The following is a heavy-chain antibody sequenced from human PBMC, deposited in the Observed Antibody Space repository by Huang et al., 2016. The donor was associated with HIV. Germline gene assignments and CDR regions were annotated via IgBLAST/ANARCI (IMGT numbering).Heavy chain of an antibody. Sequence: QVQLVESGGGVVQPGRSLRLSCVASGFTFSSYGIHWVRQGTGKGLEWVAVISYDGSNKYYADSVKGRFTISRDNSKNTLYLQMNSLRVEDTAVYSCAKTQRPHRYYYYYGMDVWGQGTTVTVS. CDR2: ISYDGSNK. J-gene: IGHJ6*02. V-gene: IGHV3-30*18. CDR3: AKTQRPHRYYYYYGMDV. CDR1: GFTFSSYG.